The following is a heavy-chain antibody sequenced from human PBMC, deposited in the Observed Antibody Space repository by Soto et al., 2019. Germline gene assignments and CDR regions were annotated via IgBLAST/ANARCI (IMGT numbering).Heavy chain of an antibody. CDR1: GVSISSGTYY. V-gene: IGHV4-31*03. J-gene: IGHJ5*02. Sequence: HVQLQESCPGLVKPSQTLSLTCTVSGVSISSGTYYWSWIRQHPGKGLEYIGYTYYSGRTYYNPSLKRRVTLSVDTSKNHFSLNLRSVTAADTAIYYCSMGIAADYLRLLDWFDPWGQGSLVTVSS. CDR3: SMGIAADYLRLLDWFDP. D-gene: IGHD2-21*01. CDR2: TYYSGRT.